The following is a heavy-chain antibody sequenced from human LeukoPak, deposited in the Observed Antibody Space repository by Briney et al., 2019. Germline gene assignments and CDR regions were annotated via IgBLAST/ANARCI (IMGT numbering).Heavy chain of an antibody. V-gene: IGHV1-69*06. J-gene: IGHJ4*02. CDR2: IIPIFGTP. Sequence: ASVKVSCKASGDTFRSYAMSWVRQAPGQGLEWMGGIIPIFGTPNYAQKFQGRVTITADKSTSTAYMELSSLRSEDTAMYYCARAPHCSGGSCYSPFDYWGQGTLVTVSS. CDR3: ARAPHCSGGSCYSPFDY. D-gene: IGHD2-15*01. CDR1: GDTFRSYA.